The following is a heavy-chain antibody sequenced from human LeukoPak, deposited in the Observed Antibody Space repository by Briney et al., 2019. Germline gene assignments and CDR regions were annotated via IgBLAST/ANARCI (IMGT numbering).Heavy chain of an antibody. D-gene: IGHD2-21*02. CDR3: SGAFNVVTDAFDI. CDR1: GGSFNSYY. V-gene: IGHV4-59*01. J-gene: IGHJ3*02. CDR2: INYIGSS. Sequence: SETLSLTCTVSGGSFNSYYWSWFRQPPGKGLEWVGNINYIGSSNSNPSLESRVTLLIDTSKNQFSLKLSSVTAADTAVYYCSGAFNVVTDAFDIWGQGTKVTVSS.